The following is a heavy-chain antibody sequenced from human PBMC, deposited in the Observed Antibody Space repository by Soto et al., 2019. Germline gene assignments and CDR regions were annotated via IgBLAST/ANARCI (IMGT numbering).Heavy chain of an antibody. CDR2: ISPNSGYT. D-gene: IGHD1-1*01. Sequence: ASVKVSCKASGYTFTSYGITWVRQAPGQGLEWMGVISPNSGYTNFAQQFQDRVTLTTDTSTSTAYMELRSLRADDTALYYCARGTGSDYWGQGTQVTVS. V-gene: IGHV1-18*01. CDR3: ARGTGSDY. CDR1: GYTFTSYG. J-gene: IGHJ4*02.